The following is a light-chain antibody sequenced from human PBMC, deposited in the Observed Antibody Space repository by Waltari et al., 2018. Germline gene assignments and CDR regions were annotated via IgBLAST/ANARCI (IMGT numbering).Light chain of an antibody. CDR3: CSFASTSTLNWV. CDR1: SDDVGNYNL. V-gene: IGLV2-23*01. J-gene: IGLJ3*02. Sequence: QSALTQPASVSGSPGQSVTISCTETSDDVGNYNLVSWYTQHPGKVPQLMIYEGTKRPSGVLNRFSGSKSGNTASLTISGLQAEDEADYYCCSFASTSTLNWVFGGGTKLTVL. CDR2: EGT.